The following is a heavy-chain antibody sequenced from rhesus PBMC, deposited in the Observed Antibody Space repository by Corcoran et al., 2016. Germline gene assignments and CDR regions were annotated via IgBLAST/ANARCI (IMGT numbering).Heavy chain of an antibody. CDR3: ASDRYCTGSGCYALDY. Sequence: QLQLQESGPGLVKPSETLSVTCAASGGSISSSYWSWIRQAPGKGLEWIGYIYGSVCSTNYNPSLKSRFPLSVDTSKNHLSLHVSSVTAADTAVYYCASDRYCTGSGCYALDYLGQGVLVTVSS. CDR2: IYGSVCST. V-gene: IGHV4-169*02. D-gene: IGHD2-21*01. CDR1: GGSISSSY. J-gene: IGHJ4*01.